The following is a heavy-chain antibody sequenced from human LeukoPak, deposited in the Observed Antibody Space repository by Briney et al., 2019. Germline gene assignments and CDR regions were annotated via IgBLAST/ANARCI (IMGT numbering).Heavy chain of an antibody. J-gene: IGHJ4*02. D-gene: IGHD6-19*01. Sequence: ASVKVSCKASGGTFSSYAISWVRQAPGQGLEWMGGIIPIFGTANYAQKFQGRVTITADKSTSTAYMELSSLRSEDTAVYYCARAGRVPYYFDYWGQGTLVTVSS. CDR3: ARAGRVPYYFDY. CDR2: IIPIFGTA. CDR1: GGTFSSYA. V-gene: IGHV1-69*06.